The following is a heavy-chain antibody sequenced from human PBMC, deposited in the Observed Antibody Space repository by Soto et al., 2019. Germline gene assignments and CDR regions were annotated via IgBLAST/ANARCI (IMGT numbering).Heavy chain of an antibody. D-gene: IGHD6-6*01. CDR1: GYTFTSYY. CDR2: INPDGGRT. J-gene: IGHJ5*02. Sequence: QVQLVQSGGEVKKPGASVKVSCKASGYTFTSYYIHWGRQAPGQGPEWMGRINPDGGRTTYAQNSNGRLTMTRDTSASTVYMELISLKFEDTTMYYCARGAYSSSSFPPFDPWGQGTLVTVSS. V-gene: IGHV1-46*01. CDR3: ARGAYSSSSFPPFDP.